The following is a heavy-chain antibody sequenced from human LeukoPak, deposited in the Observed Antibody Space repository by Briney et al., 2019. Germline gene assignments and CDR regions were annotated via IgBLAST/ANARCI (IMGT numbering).Heavy chain of an antibody. V-gene: IGHV4-34*01. D-gene: IGHD3-9*01. CDR3: ARGDGRYLDWFGGYYGMDV. CDR1: GGSFSGYY. CDR2: INHSGST. J-gene: IGHJ6*02. Sequence: SETLSLTCAVYGGSFSGYYWSWIRQPPGKGLEWIGEINHSGSTNYNPSLKSRVTISVDTSKNQFSLKLSSVTAADTAVYYCARGDGRYLDWFGGYYGMDVWGQGTTVTVSS.